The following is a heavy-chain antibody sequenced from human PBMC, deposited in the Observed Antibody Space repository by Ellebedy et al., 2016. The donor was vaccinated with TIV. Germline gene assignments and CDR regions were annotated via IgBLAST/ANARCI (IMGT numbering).Heavy chain of an antibody. J-gene: IGHJ4*02. D-gene: IGHD2-15*01. CDR1: GVIVTSTH. CDR3: TNARDGGGSVDY. V-gene: IGHV3-66*01. CDR2: FQSGGIT. Sequence: GESLKISCAAPGVIVTSTHMNWVRQAPGKGLQWVSVFQSGGITHYADSVRGRFTVSRDNFKNTLYLQMNSLRAEDKAVYYCTNARDGGGSVDYWGQGTLVTVSS.